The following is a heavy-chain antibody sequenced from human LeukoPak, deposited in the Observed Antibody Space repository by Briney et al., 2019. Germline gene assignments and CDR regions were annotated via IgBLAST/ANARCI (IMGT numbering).Heavy chain of an antibody. J-gene: IGHJ6*03. CDR1: GFTFSSYG. CDR3: ARDRRRENYMDV. CDR2: IRYDGSNK. Sequence: PGGSLRLSCAASGFTFSSYGMHWVRQAPGKGLEWVAFIRYDGSNKYYADSVKGRFTISRDNSRNTLYVQMKSLRAEDTAVYYCARDRRRENYMDVWGKGTTVTVSS. V-gene: IGHV3-30*02.